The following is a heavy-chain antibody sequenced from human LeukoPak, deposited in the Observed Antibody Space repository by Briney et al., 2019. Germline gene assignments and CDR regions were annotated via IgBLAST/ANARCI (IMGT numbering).Heavy chain of an antibody. CDR1: GFSYSGYSYSGYA. V-gene: IGHV3-23*01. CDR3: AKGYDILSAYLDY. CDR2: ISGSGGTT. Sequence: GGSLRLSCVASGFSYSGYSYSGYAMNWVRQAPGKGLEWVSGISGSGGTTYYADSATGRFTIFRDNSKKTVSLQLNSLRAEDTAIYYCAKGYDILSAYLDYWGRGTLVTASS. J-gene: IGHJ4*02. D-gene: IGHD3-9*01.